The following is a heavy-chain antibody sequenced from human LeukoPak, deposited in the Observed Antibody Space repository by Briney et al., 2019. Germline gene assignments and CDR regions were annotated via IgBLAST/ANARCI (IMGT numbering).Heavy chain of an antibody. CDR2: IYYSGSA. Sequence: SQTLSLTCTVSGGSISSGDYYWSWIRQPPGKGLEWIGYIYYSGSAYYNPSLKSRVTISVDTSKNQFSLKLSSVTAADTAVYYCARSIVVVTATLIRNDAFDIWGQGTMVTVSS. V-gene: IGHV4-30-4*01. J-gene: IGHJ3*02. D-gene: IGHD2-21*02. CDR3: ARSIVVVTATLIRNDAFDI. CDR1: GGSISSGDYY.